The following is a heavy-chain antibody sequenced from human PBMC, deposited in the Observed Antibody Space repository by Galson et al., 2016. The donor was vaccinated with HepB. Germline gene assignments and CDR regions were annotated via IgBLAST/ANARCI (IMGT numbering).Heavy chain of an antibody. CDR1: GFTFSSYP. V-gene: IGHV3-23*01. Sequence: SLRLSCAASGFTFSSYPMSWVRQAPGKGLEWVSRISGSGDTTNYADSVRGRFTISRDNSKSTLFLRLSSLRAGETAVYYCASMGGGSGNWYKDWGQGNLVTVSS. J-gene: IGHJ4*02. D-gene: IGHD6-13*01. CDR2: ISGSGDTT. CDR3: ASMGGGSGNWYKD.